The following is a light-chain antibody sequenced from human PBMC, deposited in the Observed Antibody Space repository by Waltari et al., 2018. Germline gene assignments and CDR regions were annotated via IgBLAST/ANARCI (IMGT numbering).Light chain of an antibody. CDR1: QSCSNTY. CDR2: GAS. CDR3: QQCVRSPYT. J-gene: IGKJ2*01. Sequence: EIVLTKSPGTLSYSTGERATLPCRASQSCSNTYLAWYQQKPGQGPRLLMYGASSRAPGIPDRFSGSGSGTEFTLTISRLEPEDFAVYFCQQCVRSPYTFGQGTKLEIK. V-gene: IGKV3-20*01.